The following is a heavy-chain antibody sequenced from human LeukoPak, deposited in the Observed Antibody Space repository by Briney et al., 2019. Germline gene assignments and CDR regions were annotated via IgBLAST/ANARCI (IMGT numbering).Heavy chain of an antibody. CDR2: ISYDGIHK. D-gene: IGHD3-22*01. J-gene: IGHJ4*02. CDR1: GFTFSNYG. V-gene: IGHV3-30*03. CDR3: TRDEAYYYDSSGYSPFDY. Sequence: GGSLRLSCAASGFTFSNYGIHWVRQAPGKGLEWVAVISYDGIHKFYTESVKGRFTISRDNSKNTLYLQMNSLKTEDTAVYYCTRDEAYYYDSSGYSPFDYWGQGTLVTVSS.